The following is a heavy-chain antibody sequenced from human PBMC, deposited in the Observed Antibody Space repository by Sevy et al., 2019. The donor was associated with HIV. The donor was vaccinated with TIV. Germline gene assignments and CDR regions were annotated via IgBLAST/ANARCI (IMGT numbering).Heavy chain of an antibody. CDR1: GGSISSYY. J-gene: IGHJ3*02. V-gene: IGHV4-59*13. D-gene: IGHD2-15*01. Sequence: SETLSLTCTVSGGSISSYYWSWIRQPPGKGLEWIGYIYYSGSTNYNPSLKSRVTISVDTSKNQFSLKLSSVTAADTAVYYCVREGGTPLIPMGAFDIWGQGTMVTVSS. CDR2: IYYSGST. CDR3: VREGGTPLIPMGAFDI.